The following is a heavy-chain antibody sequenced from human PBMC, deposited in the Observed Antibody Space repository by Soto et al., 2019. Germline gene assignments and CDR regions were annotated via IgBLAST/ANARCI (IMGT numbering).Heavy chain of an antibody. J-gene: IGHJ6*03. D-gene: IGHD3-16*02. V-gene: IGHV1-69*02. Sequence: SVKVSCKASGGTFSSYTISWVRQAPGQGPEWMGRIIPILGIANYAQKFQGRVTITADKSTSTAYMELSSLRSEDTAVYYCAVISYSAAEQYYYYYMDVWGKGTTVTVSS. CDR3: AVISYSAAEQYYYYYMDV. CDR1: GGTFSSYT. CDR2: IIPILGIA.